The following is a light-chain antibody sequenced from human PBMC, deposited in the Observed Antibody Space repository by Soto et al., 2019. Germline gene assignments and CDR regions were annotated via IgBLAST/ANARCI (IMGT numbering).Light chain of an antibody. CDR1: SSDVGGYNF. J-gene: IGLJ1*01. CDR3: SSYAGSNNYV. V-gene: IGLV2-8*01. CDR2: EVS. Sequence: SALTQPPSASGSPGQSVTISCTGTSSDVGGYNFFSWYQLHPGKAPKLMIYEVSKGPSGVPDRFSGSKSGNTASLTVSGLQAEDEADYYCSSYAGSNNYVFGTGTKLTVL.